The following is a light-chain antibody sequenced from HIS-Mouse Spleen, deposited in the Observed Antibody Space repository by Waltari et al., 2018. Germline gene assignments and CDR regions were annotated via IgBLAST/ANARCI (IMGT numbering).Light chain of an antibody. J-gene: IGLJ2*01. Sequence: QSVLTQPPSASGTPGQRVTISCSGSSSHSGRNTVNWYQQPPGPAPKLLSYSNNQRPSGVPDRFSGSKSGTSASLAISGLQSEDEADYYCAAWDDSLNGVVFGGGTKLTVL. V-gene: IGLV1-44*01. CDR1: SSHSGRNT. CDR3: AAWDDSLNGVV. CDR2: SNN.